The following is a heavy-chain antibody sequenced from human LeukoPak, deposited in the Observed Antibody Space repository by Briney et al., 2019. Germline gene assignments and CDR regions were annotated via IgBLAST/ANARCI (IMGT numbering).Heavy chain of an antibody. CDR3: ARGGAAQGLYYYYYYMDV. V-gene: IGHV4-34*01. J-gene: IGHJ6*03. CDR1: GVSFSGYY. Sequence: SETLSLTCAVYGVSFSGYYWSCIRQPPGRGLEWIGEINHSGSTNYNPSLKSRVTISVDTSKNQFSLKLSSVTAADTAVYYCARGGAAQGLYYYYYYMDVWGKGTTVTVSS. D-gene: IGHD6-13*01. CDR2: INHSGST.